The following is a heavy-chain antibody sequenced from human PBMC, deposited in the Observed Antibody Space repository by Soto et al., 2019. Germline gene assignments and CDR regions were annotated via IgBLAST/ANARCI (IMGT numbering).Heavy chain of an antibody. V-gene: IGHV3-23*01. CDR3: AKGKDGRIVVVPLDY. Sequence: GGSLRLSCAASGFTFSDYYMSWVRQAPGKGLEWVSAISGSGGSTYYADSVKGRFTISRDNSKNTLYLQMNSLRAEDTAVYYCAKGKDGRIVVVPLDYWGQGTLVTVSS. CDR2: ISGSGGST. J-gene: IGHJ4*02. D-gene: IGHD3-22*01. CDR1: GFTFSDYY.